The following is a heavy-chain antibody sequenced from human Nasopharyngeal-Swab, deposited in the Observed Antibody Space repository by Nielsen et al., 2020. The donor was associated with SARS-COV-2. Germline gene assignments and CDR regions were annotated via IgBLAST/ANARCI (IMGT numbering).Heavy chain of an antibody. CDR2: INHSGST. D-gene: IGHD1-26*01. CDR1: GGSFSGYY. V-gene: IGHV4-34*01. J-gene: IGHJ3*02. CDR3: ARLEWELLPDAFDI. Sequence: ESLKISCAVYGGSFSGYYWSWIRQPPGKGLEWIGEINHSGSTNYNPSLKSRVTISVDTSKNQFSLKLSSVTAADTAVYYCARLEWELLPDAFDIWGQGTMVTVSS.